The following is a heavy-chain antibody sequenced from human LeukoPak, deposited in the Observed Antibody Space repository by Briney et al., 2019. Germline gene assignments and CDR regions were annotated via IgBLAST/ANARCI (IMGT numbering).Heavy chain of an antibody. V-gene: IGHV1-8*03. D-gene: IGHD5-12*01. CDR3: ARGQYGYASDSFDY. CDR1: GYTFTSYD. J-gene: IGHJ4*02. Sequence: ASVKVSCKASGYTFTSYDINWVRQATGQGLEWMGWMNPNSGNTGYAQKFQGRVTITRNNSISTAYMELSSLRSEDTAVYYCARGQYGYASDSFDYWGQGTLVTVSS. CDR2: MNPNSGNT.